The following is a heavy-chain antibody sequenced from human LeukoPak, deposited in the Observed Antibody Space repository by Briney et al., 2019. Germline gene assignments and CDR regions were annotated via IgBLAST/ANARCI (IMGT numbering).Heavy chain of an antibody. CDR3: ARQGWAYYDFWSGSFDY. CDR2: IYPGDSDT. D-gene: IGHD3-3*01. J-gene: IGHJ4*02. V-gene: IGHV5-51*01. Sequence: GESLKISCKGSGYSFTSYWIGWVRQMPGKGLEWMGIIYPGDSDTRYSPSFQGQVTISADKSISTAYLQWSSLKASDTAMYYCARQGWAYYDFWSGSFDYWGQGTPVTVSS. CDR1: GYSFTSYW.